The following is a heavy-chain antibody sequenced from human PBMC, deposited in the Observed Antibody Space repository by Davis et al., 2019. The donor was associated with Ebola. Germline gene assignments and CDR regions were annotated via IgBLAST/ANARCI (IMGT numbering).Heavy chain of an antibody. CDR1: GYTFTSYG. Sequence: ASVKVSCKASGYTFTSYGISWVRQAPGQRLECMGWINAGNGNTKYSQKFQGRVTITRDTSASTAYMDLRSLISEDTAVYYCARSSGWDYYFYYMDVWGKGTTVTVSS. CDR2: INAGNGNT. CDR3: ARSSGWDYYFYYMDV. D-gene: IGHD6-19*01. V-gene: IGHV1-18*04. J-gene: IGHJ6*03.